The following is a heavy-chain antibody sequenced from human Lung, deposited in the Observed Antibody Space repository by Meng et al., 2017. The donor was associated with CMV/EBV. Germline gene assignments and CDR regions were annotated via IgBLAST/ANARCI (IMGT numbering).Heavy chain of an antibody. V-gene: IGHV4-34*01. CDR3: ASGYSSIRGFDY. CDR1: GGPFSGYY. J-gene: IGHJ4*02. CDR2: INHSGST. Sequence: TCAVYGGPFSGYYWSWIRQPPGKGLEWIGEINHSGSTNYNPSLKSRVTISVDTSKNQFSLKLSSVTAADTAVYYCASGYSSIRGFDYWGQGTLVTVSS. D-gene: IGHD6-13*01.